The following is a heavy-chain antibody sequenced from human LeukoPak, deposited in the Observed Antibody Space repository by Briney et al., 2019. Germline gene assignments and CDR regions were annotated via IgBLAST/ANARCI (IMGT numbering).Heavy chain of an antibody. CDR2: IYHSGST. V-gene: IGHV4-30-2*01. J-gene: IGHJ5*02. D-gene: IGHD3-9*01. CDR3: ARNPQYYDILTGYFEGSWFDP. Sequence: PSETLSLTCAVSGGSISSGGYYWSWIRQPPGKGLEWIGYIYHSGSTYYNPSLKSRVTISVDRSKNQFSLKLSSVTAADTAVYYCARNPQYYDILTGYFEGSWFDPWGQGTLVTVSS. CDR1: GGSISSGGYY.